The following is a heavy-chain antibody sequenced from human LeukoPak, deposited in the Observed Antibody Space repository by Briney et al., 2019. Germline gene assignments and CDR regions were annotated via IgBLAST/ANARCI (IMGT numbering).Heavy chain of an antibody. Sequence: PSETLSLTCAVYGGSFSGYYWSWIRQPPGKGLEWIGEINHSGSTNYNPSLKSRVTISLDTSKNQFSLKLSSVTAADMAVYYCGRDLRLKELAYCGGDCLDYWGQGTLVTVSS. CDR1: GGSFSGYY. D-gene: IGHD2-21*02. CDR3: GRDLRLKELAYCGGDCLDY. V-gene: IGHV4-34*01. CDR2: INHSGST. J-gene: IGHJ4*02.